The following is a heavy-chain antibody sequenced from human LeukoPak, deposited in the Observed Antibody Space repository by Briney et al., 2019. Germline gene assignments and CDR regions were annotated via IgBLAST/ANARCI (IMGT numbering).Heavy chain of an antibody. CDR2: IYYSGST. CDR3: ASYRVTGGDLY. D-gene: IGHD2-8*02. CDR1: GGSISSGDYY. V-gene: IGHV4-30-4*01. Sequence: ASETLSLTCTVSGGSISSGDYYWSWIRQPPGKGLEWIGYIYYSGSTYYNPSLKSRVTISVDTSKYQFSLKLSSVTAADTAVYYCASYRVTGGDLYWGQGTLVTVSS. J-gene: IGHJ4*02.